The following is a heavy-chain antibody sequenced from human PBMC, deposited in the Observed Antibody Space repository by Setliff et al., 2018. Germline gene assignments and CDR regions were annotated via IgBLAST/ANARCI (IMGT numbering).Heavy chain of an antibody. CDR2: TIPTLPLP. D-gene: IGHD6-13*01. J-gene: IGHJ6*03. CDR3: ARSLTGYSSSSYYYYYMDV. CDR1: GGTLSSLA. V-gene: IGHV1-69*10. Sequence: GASVKVSCKASGGTLSSLAISWVRQAPGQGLEWMGGTIPTLPLPNYAQKFQGRVTITADESTSTAYMELSSLRSEDTAVYYCARSLTGYSSSSYYYYYMDVWGKGTTVTVSS.